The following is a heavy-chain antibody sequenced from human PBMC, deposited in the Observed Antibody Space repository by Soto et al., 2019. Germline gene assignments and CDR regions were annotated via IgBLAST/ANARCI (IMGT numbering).Heavy chain of an antibody. CDR1: GFTFSSYW. Sequence: GESLKISCAASGFTFSSYWMHWVRQAPGKGLVWVSRINSDGSSTSYADSVKGRFTISRDNAKNTLYLQMNSLRAEDTAVYYCARYYARGYSGYANAFDIWGQGTMVTVSS. J-gene: IGHJ3*02. CDR3: ARYYARGYSGYANAFDI. V-gene: IGHV3-74*01. CDR2: INSDGSST. D-gene: IGHD5-12*01.